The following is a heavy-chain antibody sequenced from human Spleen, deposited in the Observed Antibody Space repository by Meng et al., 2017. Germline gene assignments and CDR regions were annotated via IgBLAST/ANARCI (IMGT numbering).Heavy chain of an antibody. J-gene: IGHJ5*02. CDR2: IYYTGNT. D-gene: IGHD6-19*01. CDR3: VRSSGWVRTGFDP. Sequence: QVQLQQWGAGLLKPSEALSLTCAVFGGSFSGYYWSWIRQPPGKGLEWVGYIYYTGNTDYNPSLKSRVTVSIDTSKSQFSLKLTSVTAADTAVYYCVRSSGWVRTGFDPWGQGTLVTVSS. V-gene: IGHV4-34*01. CDR1: GGSFSGYY.